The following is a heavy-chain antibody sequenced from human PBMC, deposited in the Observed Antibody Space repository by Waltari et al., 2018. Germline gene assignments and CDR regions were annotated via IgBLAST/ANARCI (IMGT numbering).Heavy chain of an antibody. D-gene: IGHD3-16*01. CDR2: IKQDGSEK. CDR1: GFTFRRYW. J-gene: IGHJ6*02. V-gene: IGHV3-7*01. CDR3: ARGLGGMDV. Sequence: EVQLVESGGGLVQPGGSLRLSCAASGFTFRRYWLSWVREAPGKGLEWVANIKQDGSEKYYVDSVKGRFTISRDNAKNSLYLQMNSLRAEDTAVYYCARGLGGMDVWGQGTTVTVSS.